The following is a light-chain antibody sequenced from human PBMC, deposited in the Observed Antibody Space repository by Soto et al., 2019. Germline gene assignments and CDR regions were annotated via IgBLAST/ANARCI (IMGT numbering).Light chain of an antibody. CDR1: QSVNNN. Sequence: EIVMTQSPATLSVSPGERATLSCRAIQSVNNNLAWYRQKPGQAHRLLISDSSTRATGVPARFSGCGSGTEVTLTISDLQSEDSGIYYCQQYNFLPPLTFGGGTKVAIK. J-gene: IGKJ4*01. V-gene: IGKV3-15*01. CDR2: DSS. CDR3: QQYNFLPPLT.